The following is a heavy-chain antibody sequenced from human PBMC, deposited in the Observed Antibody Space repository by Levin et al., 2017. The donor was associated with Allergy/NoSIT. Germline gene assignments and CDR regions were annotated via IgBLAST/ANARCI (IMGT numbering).Heavy chain of an antibody. V-gene: IGHV4-34*01. CDR1: GGSFSGYY. D-gene: IGHD3-22*01. Sequence: GSLRLSCAVYGGSFSGYYWSWIRQPPGKGLEWIGEINHSGSTNYNPSLKSRVTISVDTSKNQFSLKLSSVTAADTAVYYCARGGMDYDSSGSPTFDYWGQGTLVTVSS. CDR3: ARGGMDYDSSGSPTFDY. J-gene: IGHJ4*02. CDR2: INHSGST.